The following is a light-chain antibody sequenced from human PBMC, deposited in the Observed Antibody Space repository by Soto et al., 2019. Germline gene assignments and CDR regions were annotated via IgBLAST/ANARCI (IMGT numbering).Light chain of an antibody. Sequence: DIQMTQSPSTLSASVGDRVTIACRASQSISTWLAWFQQKPGKAPKVLIYDASSLESGVPSRFSGSGSGTEFTLTISSLQPDDFATYYCQQYNSYWWTFGQGTRLEIK. CDR1: QSISTW. CDR3: QQYNSYWWT. V-gene: IGKV1-5*01. CDR2: DAS. J-gene: IGKJ5*01.